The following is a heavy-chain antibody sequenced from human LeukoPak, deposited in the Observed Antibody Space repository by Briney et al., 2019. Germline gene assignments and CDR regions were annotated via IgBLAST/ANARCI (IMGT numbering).Heavy chain of an antibody. J-gene: IGHJ3*02. CDR3: TRDISGRSGYDEGSAFDI. D-gene: IGHD5-12*01. CDR2: IYTSGST. Sequence: PSETLSLTCTVSGGSISSYYWSWIRQPAGKGLEWIGRIYTSGSTNYNPSLTSRVTMPVDTSKNQFSLKLSSVTAADTAVYYCTRDISGRSGYDEGSAFDIWGQGTMVTVSS. V-gene: IGHV4-4*07. CDR1: GGSISSYY.